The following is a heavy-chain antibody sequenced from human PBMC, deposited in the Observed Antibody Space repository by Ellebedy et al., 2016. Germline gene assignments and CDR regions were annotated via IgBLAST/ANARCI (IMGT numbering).Heavy chain of an antibody. CDR3: ARDRAQLRYFDWLAESFDY. V-gene: IGHV3-48*02. CDR2: ISSSSSTI. J-gene: IGHJ4*02. Sequence: GGSLRLXXAASGFTFSSYSMNWVRQAPGKGLEWVSYISSSSSTIYYADSVKGRFTISRDNAKNSLYLQMNSLRDEDTAVYYCARDRAQLRYFDWLAESFDYWGQGTLVTVSS. D-gene: IGHD3-9*01. CDR1: GFTFSSYS.